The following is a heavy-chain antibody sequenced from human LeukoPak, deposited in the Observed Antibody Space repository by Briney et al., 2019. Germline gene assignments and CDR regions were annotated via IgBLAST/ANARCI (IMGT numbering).Heavy chain of an antibody. CDR1: LWFHRSSSYY. J-gene: IGHJ5*02. CDR2: MYYSGST. D-gene: IGHD3-3*01. CDR3: ARADFLEPVSWFDP. Sequence: PSEALSLTCTVCLWFHRSSSYYGGCMGRPPGEPVVGLGSMYYSGSTYYKPSLKRRVTIFVDTSKNQFSLKLSSVTAADMAVYYCARADFLEPVSWFDPWGQGTLVTVSS. V-gene: IGHV4-39*01.